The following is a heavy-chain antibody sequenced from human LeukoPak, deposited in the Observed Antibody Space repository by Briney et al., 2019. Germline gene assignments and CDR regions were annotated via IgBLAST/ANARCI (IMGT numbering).Heavy chain of an antibody. CDR3: AREGSLDAFDI. D-gene: IGHD1-26*01. CDR2: ISYDGSNK. CDR1: GFTFSSYG. Sequence: GRSLRLSCAASGFTFSSYGMHWVRQAPGKGLEWVAVISYDGSNKYYADSVKGRFTISRDNSKNTLYLQMNSLRAEDTAVYYCAREGSLDAFDIWGQGTMVTVSS. J-gene: IGHJ3*02. V-gene: IGHV3-30*03.